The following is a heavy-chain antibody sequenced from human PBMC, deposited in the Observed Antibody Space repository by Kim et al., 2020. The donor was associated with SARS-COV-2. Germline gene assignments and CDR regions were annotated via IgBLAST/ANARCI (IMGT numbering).Heavy chain of an antibody. CDR3: ARHDYCSSTSCQIKPFSIKYYYYYGMDV. J-gene: IGHJ6*02. Sequence: GESLKISCKGSGYSFTSYWIGWVRQMPGKGLEWMGIIYPGDSDTRYSPSFQGQVTISADKSISTAYLQWSSLKASDTAMYYCARHDYCSSTSCQIKPFSIKYYYYYGMDVWGQGTTVTVSS. V-gene: IGHV5-51*01. CDR1: GYSFTSYW. CDR2: IYPGDSDT. D-gene: IGHD2-2*01.